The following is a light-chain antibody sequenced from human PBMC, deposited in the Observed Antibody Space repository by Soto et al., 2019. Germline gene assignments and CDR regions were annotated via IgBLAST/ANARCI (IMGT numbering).Light chain of an antibody. V-gene: IGLV1-51*01. CDR3: GTWDSSLNARE. J-gene: IGLJ3*02. CDR2: DND. CDR1: SSNIGNNY. Sequence: QSVLTQPPSVSAAPGQKVTISCSGSSSNIGNNYVSWYQQLPGTAPKLLIYDNDKRPSGIPDRFSGSKSGTSATLGITGLQTGDEADYYCGTWDSSLNAREFGGGTKVTVL.